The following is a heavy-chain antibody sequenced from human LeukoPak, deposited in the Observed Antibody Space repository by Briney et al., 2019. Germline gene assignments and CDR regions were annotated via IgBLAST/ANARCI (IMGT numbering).Heavy chain of an antibody. J-gene: IGHJ3*02. CDR3: ARGGKQETYYYDRRSAFDI. CDR2: IYTSGST. D-gene: IGHD3-22*01. V-gene: IGHV4-61*02. Sequence: SETLSLTCTVSGGSISSSSYYWSWIRQPAGKGLEWIGRIYTSGSTNYNPSLKSRVTMSVDTSKNQFSLKLSSVTAADTAVYYCARGGKQETYYYDRRSAFDIWGQGTMVTVSS. CDR1: GGSISSSSYY.